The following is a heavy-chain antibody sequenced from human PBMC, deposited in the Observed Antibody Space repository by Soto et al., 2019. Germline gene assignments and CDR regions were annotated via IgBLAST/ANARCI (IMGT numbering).Heavy chain of an antibody. V-gene: IGHV1-8*01. Sequence: ASVQVSCKASGYTFTSYDINWVRQATGPGLEWMGWMNPNRGNTGYAQKFQGRVTMTRNTSISTAYMELSSLRSEDTAVYYCARGSSRSWYWYYYYGMDVWGQGTTVTVSS. CDR3: ARGSSRSWYWYYYYGMDV. CDR2: MNPNRGNT. D-gene: IGHD6-13*01. CDR1: GYTFTSYD. J-gene: IGHJ6*02.